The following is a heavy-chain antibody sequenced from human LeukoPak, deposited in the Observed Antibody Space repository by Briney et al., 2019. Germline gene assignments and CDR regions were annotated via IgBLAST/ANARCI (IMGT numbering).Heavy chain of an antibody. CDR1: GFTFSTSA. J-gene: IGHJ5*02. D-gene: IGHD4-17*01. CDR3: AKAMYDYGVPVGWFDH. Sequence: GGSLRLSCAASGFTFSTSAMSWVRQAPGKGLEWVSGILGSGGSTYYAASVKGRFTISRDNSKNTPYLQMSRLRAEDTAVYYCAKAMYDYGVPVGWFDHWGQGTLVTVSS. CDR2: ILGSGGST. V-gene: IGHV3-23*01.